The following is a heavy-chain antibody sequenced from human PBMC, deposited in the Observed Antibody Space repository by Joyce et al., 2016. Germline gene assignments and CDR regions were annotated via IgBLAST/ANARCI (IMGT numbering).Heavy chain of an antibody. J-gene: IGHJ6*04. V-gene: IGHV3-53*01. CDR2: IYSGTDST. CDR1: GFTVSSDF. Sequence: VQVVESGGGLIQPGGSLRLSCAVAGFTVSSDFMRWVRQAPGKGLEWGSTIYSGTDSTHYAASVEGRFTISRDNSKNTLSLQMNTLRGEDTARYYCATRGAWGKGTTVTVPS. CDR3: ATRGA.